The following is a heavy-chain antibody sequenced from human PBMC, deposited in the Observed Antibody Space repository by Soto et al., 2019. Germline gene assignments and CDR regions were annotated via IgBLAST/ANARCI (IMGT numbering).Heavy chain of an antibody. J-gene: IGHJ4*02. CDR1: GFTFDDYA. D-gene: IGHD6-6*01. CDR2: ISWNSGNI. CDR3: AKDIFKGRSSSVYFDY. Sequence: EVLLVESGGGLVQPGRSLRLSCAASGFTFDDYAMHWVRQAPGKGLEWVSGISWNSGNIGYADSVKDRFTISRDNAKKSLYLQMNSLRPEGTALYYCAKDIFKGRSSSVYFDYWGQGTLVTVSS. V-gene: IGHV3-9*01.